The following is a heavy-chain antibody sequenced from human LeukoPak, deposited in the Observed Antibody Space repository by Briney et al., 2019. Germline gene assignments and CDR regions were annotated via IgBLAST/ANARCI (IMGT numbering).Heavy chain of an antibody. D-gene: IGHD3-9*01. V-gene: IGHV1-2*04. J-gene: IGHJ6*04. CDR2: INPNSGGT. CDR1: GYTFTGYY. Sequence: ASVKVSCKASGYTFTGYYMHWVRQAPGQGLEWMGWINPNSGGTNYAQKFQGWVTMTRDASISTAYMELSRLRSDDTAVYYCARGDDILTGYINYYYGMDVWGKGTTVTVSS. CDR3: ARGDDILTGYINYYYGMDV.